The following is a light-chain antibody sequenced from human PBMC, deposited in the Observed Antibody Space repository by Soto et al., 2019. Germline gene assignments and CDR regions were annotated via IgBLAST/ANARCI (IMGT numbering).Light chain of an antibody. V-gene: IGLV2-14*01. Sequence: QSVLTQPASVSGSPGQSITISCTGTSSDVGGYNYVCWYQHHPGKAPKLIISEVSNRPSGVSDRFSGSKSGNTASLTISGLQPEEEAEYYCSLYTSDSTYVFGTGTKVTVL. CDR3: SLYTSDSTYV. CDR1: SSDVGGYNY. CDR2: EVS. J-gene: IGLJ1*01.